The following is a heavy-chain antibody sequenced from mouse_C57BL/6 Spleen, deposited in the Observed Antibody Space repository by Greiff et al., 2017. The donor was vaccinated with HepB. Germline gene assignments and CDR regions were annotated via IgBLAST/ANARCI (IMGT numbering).Heavy chain of an antibody. CDR1: GYSFTGYF. J-gene: IGHJ2*01. CDR3: ARGRDDYDFDY. V-gene: IGHV1-20*01. CDR2: INPYNGDT. Sequence: VQLKESGPELVKPGDSVKISCKASGYSFTGYFMNWVMQSHGKSLEWIGRINPYNGDTFYNQKFKGKATLTVDKSSSTAHMELRSLTSEDSAVYYCARGRDDYDFDYWGQGTTLTVSS. D-gene: IGHD2-4*01.